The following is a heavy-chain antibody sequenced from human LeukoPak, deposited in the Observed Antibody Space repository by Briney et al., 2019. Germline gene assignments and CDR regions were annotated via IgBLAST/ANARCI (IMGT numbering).Heavy chain of an antibody. J-gene: IGHJ5*02. V-gene: IGHV1-69*13. CDR1: GGTFSSYA. Sequence: SVNVSCKASGGTFSSYAISWVRQAPGQGLEWMGGIIPIFGTANYAQKFQGRVTITADESTSTAYMELSSLRSEDTAVYYCAREPGYCTNGVCKSQPENWFDPWGQGTLVTVSS. D-gene: IGHD2-8*01. CDR2: IIPIFGTA. CDR3: AREPGYCTNGVCKSQPENWFDP.